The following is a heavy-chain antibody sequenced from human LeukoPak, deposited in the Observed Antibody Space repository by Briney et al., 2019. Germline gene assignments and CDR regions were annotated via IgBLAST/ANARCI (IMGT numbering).Heavy chain of an antibody. CDR1: GFTFNNAW. CDR2: IKSKTDGGTI. J-gene: IGHJ4*02. D-gene: IGHD3-22*01. Sequence: NTGGSLRLSCAASGFTFNNAWMNWVRQTPGKGLEWVGRIKSKTDGGTIDYAALVKGRFTISRDDSKNTLFLQMNSLKTEDTALYYCTTSLTSGYYIDYWGQGTLVTVSS. V-gene: IGHV3-15*01. CDR3: TTSLTSGYYIDY.